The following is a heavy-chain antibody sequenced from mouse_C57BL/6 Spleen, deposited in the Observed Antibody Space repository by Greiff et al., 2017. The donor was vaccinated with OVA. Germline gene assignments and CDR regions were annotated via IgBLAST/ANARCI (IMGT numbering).Heavy chain of an antibody. CDR1: GYSITSGYY. Sequence: DVQLQESGPGLVKPSQSLSLTCSVTGYSITSGYYWNWIRQFPGNKLEWMGYISYDGSNNYNPSLKNRISITRDTSKNQFFLKLNSVTTEDTATYYCARAYYYGSLFDYWGQGTTLTVSS. V-gene: IGHV3-6*01. CDR2: ISYDGSN. J-gene: IGHJ2*01. D-gene: IGHD1-1*01. CDR3: ARAYYYGSLFDY.